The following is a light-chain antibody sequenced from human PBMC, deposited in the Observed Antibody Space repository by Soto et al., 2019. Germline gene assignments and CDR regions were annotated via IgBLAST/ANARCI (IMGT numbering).Light chain of an antibody. CDR3: QSYDNTLSASV. V-gene: IGLV1-40*01. Sequence: QSVLTQPPSVSVAPGQRVTISCTGSSSNIGAGHVVHWYQQFPGRAPNLLIYGSSNRPSGVPDRFSGSKSGTSASLAITGLQAEDEADYYCQSYDNTLSASVFGGGTQLTVL. CDR2: GSS. CDR1: SSNIGAGHV. J-gene: IGLJ7*01.